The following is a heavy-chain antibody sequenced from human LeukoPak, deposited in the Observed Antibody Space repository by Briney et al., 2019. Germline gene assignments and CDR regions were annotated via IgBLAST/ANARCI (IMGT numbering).Heavy chain of an antibody. Sequence: GASVTVSCTASGYTFTIYGISWVRQAPGQGLEWMGWISAYNGNTNYAQKLQGRVTMTTDTSTSTAYMELRSLRSDDTAVYYCARRTVTTHVDDYWGQGTLVTVSS. CDR2: ISAYNGNT. CDR3: ARRTVTTHVDDY. J-gene: IGHJ4*02. V-gene: IGHV1-18*01. D-gene: IGHD4-17*01. CDR1: GYTFTIYG.